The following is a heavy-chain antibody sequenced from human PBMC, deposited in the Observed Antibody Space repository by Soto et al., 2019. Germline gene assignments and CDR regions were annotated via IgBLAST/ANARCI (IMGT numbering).Heavy chain of an antibody. J-gene: IGHJ6*02. CDR1: GGTFSSYA. V-gene: IGHV1-69*06. D-gene: IGHD6-13*01. CDR3: ARDLSGIAAAGTNYYYYYGMDV. Sequence: QVQLVQSGAEVQKPGSSVKVSCKASGGTFSSYAISWVRQAPGQGLEWMGGIIPIFGTANYAQKFQGRVTITADKSTSTAYMELSSLRSEDTAVYYCARDLSGIAAAGTNYYYYYGMDVWGQGTTVTVSS. CDR2: IIPIFGTA.